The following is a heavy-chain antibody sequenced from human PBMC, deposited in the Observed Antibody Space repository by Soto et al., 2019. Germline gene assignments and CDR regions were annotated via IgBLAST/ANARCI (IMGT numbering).Heavy chain of an antibody. CDR1: GLTFRNYV. V-gene: IGHV3-23*01. CDR3: AILPTGYPNWFGP. Sequence: PGGSLRLSCSASGLTFRNYVMGWVRQAPGKGLEWVSVIGSSAEYREYADSVQGRFTISRDNSQNILYLQMMSLRAEDTAVYYCAILPTGYPNWFGPWGQGTLVTVSS. J-gene: IGHJ5*02. CDR2: IGSSAEYR. D-gene: IGHD3-9*01.